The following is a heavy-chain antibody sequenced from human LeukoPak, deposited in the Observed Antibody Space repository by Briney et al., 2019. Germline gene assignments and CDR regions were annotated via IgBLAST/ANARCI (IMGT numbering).Heavy chain of an antibody. J-gene: IGHJ4*02. D-gene: IGHD1-26*01. V-gene: IGHV3-20*04. CDR2: INWNGGST. Sequence: GGSLRLSCVASGFTFDDHDMSWVRQAPGKGLEWVSNINWNGGSTGYADSVKGRFTISRDNAKNSLYLQMNSLRAEDTAFYYCARGKMVGATASGGLDYWGQGTLLSVSS. CDR1: GFTFDDHD. CDR3: ARGKMVGATASGGLDY.